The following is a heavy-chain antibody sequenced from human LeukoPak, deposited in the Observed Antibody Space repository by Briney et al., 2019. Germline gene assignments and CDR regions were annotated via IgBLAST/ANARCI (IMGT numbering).Heavy chain of an antibody. J-gene: IGHJ4*02. CDR3: ARGTYYYDSSGQGYFDY. D-gene: IGHD3-22*01. CDR1: GESFSGYY. CDR2: INHSGST. Sequence: PSETLSLTCAVYGESFSGYYWSWIRQPPGKGLEWIGEINHSGSTNYNPSLKSRVTMSVDTSKNQFSLKLSSVTAADTAVYYCARGTYYYDSSGQGYFDYWGQGTLVTVSS. V-gene: IGHV4-34*01.